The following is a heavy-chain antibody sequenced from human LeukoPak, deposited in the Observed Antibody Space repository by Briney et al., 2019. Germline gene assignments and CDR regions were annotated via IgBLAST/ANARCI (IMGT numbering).Heavy chain of an antibody. CDR3: ARRPPGGVPDY. CDR1: GFTVSNKY. J-gene: IGHJ4*02. V-gene: IGHV3-53*01. CDR2: IYSGGST. D-gene: IGHD3-16*01. Sequence: PGGSLRLSCAGSGFTVSNKYMTWVRQAPGKGLEWVSAIYSGGSTYYADSVKGRFTISRDNSKNTLYLQMNSLRVEDTAVYYCARRPPGGVPDYWGQGTLVTVSS.